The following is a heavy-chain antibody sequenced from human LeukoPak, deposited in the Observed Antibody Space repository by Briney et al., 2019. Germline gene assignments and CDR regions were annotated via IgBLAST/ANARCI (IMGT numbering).Heavy chain of an antibody. J-gene: IGHJ5*02. CDR3: AKSITTDGKGWFDP. CDR1: GFTFSSYA. CDR2: ISGSGVGT. D-gene: IGHD6-13*01. Sequence: GGSLRLSCAASGFTFSSYAMSWVRQAPGKGLEWVSAISGSGVGTYYADSVKGRFTISRDNSKNTLYLQMYSLRAEDTAVYYCAKSITTDGKGWFDPWGQGTLVTVSS. V-gene: IGHV3-23*01.